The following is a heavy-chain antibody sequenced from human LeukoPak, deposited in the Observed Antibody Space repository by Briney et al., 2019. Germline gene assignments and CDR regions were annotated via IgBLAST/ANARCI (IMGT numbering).Heavy chain of an antibody. Sequence: GESLKISCRGSGYKFTNYWIGWVRQMPGKGLEWMGIIYPGDSDTRYSPSFQGQVTISADKSITTTYLQWNSLKASDTAIYYCARQLDYGGFGAFGIWGQGTMVTVSS. CDR1: GYKFTNYW. CDR2: IYPGDSDT. J-gene: IGHJ3*02. V-gene: IGHV5-51*01. CDR3: ARQLDYGGFGAFGI. D-gene: IGHD4-23*01.